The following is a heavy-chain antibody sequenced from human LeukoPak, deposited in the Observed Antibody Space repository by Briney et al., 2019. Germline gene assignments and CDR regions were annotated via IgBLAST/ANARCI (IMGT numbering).Heavy chain of an antibody. CDR2: INHSGST. J-gene: IGHJ5*02. Sequence: SETLSLTCAVYGGSFSGYYWSWIRQPPGKGLEWIGEINHSGSTNYNPSLKSRVTISVDTSKNQFSLKLSSVTAADTAVYYCAGQKTYSSSPFNWFDPWGQGTLVTVSS. CDR3: AGQKTYSSSPFNWFDP. V-gene: IGHV4-34*01. D-gene: IGHD6-6*01. CDR1: GGSFSGYY.